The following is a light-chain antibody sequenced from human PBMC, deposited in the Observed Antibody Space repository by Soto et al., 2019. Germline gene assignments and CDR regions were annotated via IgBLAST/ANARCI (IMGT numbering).Light chain of an antibody. Sequence: EVVKTQAPATLSESPGERATLSCRASQTVDNNLAWYQQKPGQAPRLLIYGAYTRATGIAARISGSGSGTDLTLTISSLQSDDFAVYYCQHYNYWSPKTFGQGTKVDIK. CDR2: GAY. J-gene: IGKJ1*01. CDR3: QHYNYWSPKT. CDR1: QTVDNN. V-gene: IGKV3-15*01.